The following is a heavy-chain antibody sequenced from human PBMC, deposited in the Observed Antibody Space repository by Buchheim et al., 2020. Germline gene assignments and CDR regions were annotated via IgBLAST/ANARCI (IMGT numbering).Heavy chain of an antibody. J-gene: IGHJ4*02. Sequence: QVQLVQSGAEVKKPGSSVKVSCKASGGTFSSYAISWVRQAPGQGLEWMGGIIPIFGTANYAQKFQGRVTITADESTSPAYMELSSMRSEDTAVYYWAATGSIRYYYDSSGYYVLDYGGQGTL. CDR2: IIPIFGTA. CDR1: GGTFSSYA. D-gene: IGHD3-22*01. CDR3: AATGSIRYYYDSSGYYVLDY. V-gene: IGHV1-69*01.